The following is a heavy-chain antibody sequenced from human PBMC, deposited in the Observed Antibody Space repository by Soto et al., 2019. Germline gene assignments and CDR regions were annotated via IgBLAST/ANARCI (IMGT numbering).Heavy chain of an antibody. V-gene: IGHV4-59*08. Sequence: ASETLSLTCTVSGGSISSYYWSWIRQPPGKGLEWIGYIYYSGSTTYNPSLKSRVNISVDTSQNQFSLNLSSVTAADTAVYYCARLGGYYQAFDSWGQGTLVTVSS. CDR2: IYYSGST. CDR3: ARLGGYYQAFDS. CDR1: GGSISSYY. D-gene: IGHD3-22*01. J-gene: IGHJ4*02.